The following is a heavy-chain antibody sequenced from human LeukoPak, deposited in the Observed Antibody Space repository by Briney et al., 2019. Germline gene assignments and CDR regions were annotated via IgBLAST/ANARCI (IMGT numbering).Heavy chain of an antibody. CDR3: ARSAYCSSGSCYPNDY. J-gene: IGHJ4*02. Sequence: GGSLRLSCAASVFNFTSYNMNCVRQSPGKGVEGVSYISSSSTIIYYAVSVKGRFTISRDNAKNSLYLQMNSLRDEDTAVYYCARSAYCSSGSCYPNDYWGQGTLVTVSS. D-gene: IGHD2-15*01. CDR1: VFNFTSYN. V-gene: IGHV3-48*02. CDR2: ISSSSTII.